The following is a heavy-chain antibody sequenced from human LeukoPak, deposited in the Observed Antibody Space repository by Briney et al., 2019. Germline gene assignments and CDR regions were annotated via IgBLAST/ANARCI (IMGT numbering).Heavy chain of an antibody. Sequence: GGSLRLSCAASGFTVSNNYMSWVRQAPGKGLEWISVIYSGGPTYYADSVKGRFTISGDNSKNSLYLQMSNLRAEDTAVYYCARLGTIAAAGYWFFDLWGRGTPVTVSS. D-gene: IGHD6-13*01. CDR2: IYSGGPT. CDR1: GFTVSNNY. V-gene: IGHV3-53*01. CDR3: ARLGTIAAAGYWFFDL. J-gene: IGHJ2*01.